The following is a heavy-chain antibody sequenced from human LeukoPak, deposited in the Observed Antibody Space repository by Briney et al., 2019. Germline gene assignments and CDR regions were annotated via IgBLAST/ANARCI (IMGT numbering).Heavy chain of an antibody. CDR3: AKSARRYCSGGSCYYFDH. CDR1: GFTFSSYG. Sequence: PGGSLRLSCAASGFTFSSYGMHWVRQAPGKGLEWVAFIRYDGSNKYYADSVKGRFTISRDNSKNTLYLQMNSLRAEDTAVYYCAKSARRYCSGGSCYYFDHWGQGTLVTVSS. V-gene: IGHV3-30*02. CDR2: IRYDGSNK. D-gene: IGHD2-15*01. J-gene: IGHJ4*02.